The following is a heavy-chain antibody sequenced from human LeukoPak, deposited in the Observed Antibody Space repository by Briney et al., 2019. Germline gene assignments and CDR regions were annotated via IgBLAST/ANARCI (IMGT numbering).Heavy chain of an antibody. Sequence: PGASLRLSCAASGFTFSSYAMSWVRQAPGKGLEWVSAISGSGGSTYYADSVKGRFTISRDNSKNTLYLQMNSLGAEDTAVYYCAKDWNLRSKNGYYFDYWGQGTLVTVSS. CDR1: GFTFSSYA. CDR3: AKDWNLRSKNGYYFDY. CDR2: ISGSGGST. D-gene: IGHD4-17*01. V-gene: IGHV3-23*01. J-gene: IGHJ4*02.